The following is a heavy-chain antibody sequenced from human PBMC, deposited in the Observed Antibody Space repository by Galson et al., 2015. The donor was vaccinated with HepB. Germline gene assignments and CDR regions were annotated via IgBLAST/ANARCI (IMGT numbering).Heavy chain of an antibody. V-gene: IGHV1-18*01. J-gene: IGHJ4*02. CDR1: GYTFTSYG. D-gene: IGHD6-19*01. CDR2: ISAYNGNT. Sequence: SVKVSCKASGYTFTSYGISWVRQAPGQGLEWMGWISAYNGNTNYAQKLQGRVTMTTDTSTSTAYMELRSLRSDDTAVYYCARVPYPGLRGGWYYWGQGTLVTVSS. CDR3: ARVPYPGLRGGWYY.